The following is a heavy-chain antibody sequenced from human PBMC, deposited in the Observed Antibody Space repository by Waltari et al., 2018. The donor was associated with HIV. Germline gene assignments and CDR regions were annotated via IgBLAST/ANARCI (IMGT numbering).Heavy chain of an antibody. D-gene: IGHD3-22*01. J-gene: IGHJ3*02. CDR3: ARAGDYYYDSSGYSYAFDI. V-gene: IGHV1-69*01. CDR2: IIPFFGTA. CDR1: GGTFSSYA. Sequence: QVQLVQSGAEVKKPGSSVKVSCKASGGTFSSYAISWVRQAPGQGLEWMGGIIPFFGTANYAQKFQGRVTITADESTSTAYMELSSLRSEDTAVYYCARAGDYYYDSSGYSYAFDIWGQGTMVTVSS.